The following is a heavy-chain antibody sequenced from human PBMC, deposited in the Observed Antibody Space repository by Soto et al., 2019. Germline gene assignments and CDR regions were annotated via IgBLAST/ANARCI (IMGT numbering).Heavy chain of an antibody. CDR2: IYYSGST. J-gene: IGHJ4*02. D-gene: IGHD6-19*01. CDR3: ARLEYSSGWYRFGY. CDR1: GGSISSYY. V-gene: IGHV4-59*01. Sequence: QVQLQESGPGLVKPSETLSLTCTVSGGSISSYYWSLIRQPPGKGLEWIGYIYYSGSTNYNPSLKSRVTISVDTSKNQFSLKLSSVTAADTAVYYCARLEYSSGWYRFGYWGQGTLVTVSS.